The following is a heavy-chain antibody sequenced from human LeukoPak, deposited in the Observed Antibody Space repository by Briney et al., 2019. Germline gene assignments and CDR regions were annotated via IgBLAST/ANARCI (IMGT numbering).Heavy chain of an antibody. V-gene: IGHV3-7*05. J-gene: IGHJ4*02. CDR2: IKQDGSEK. Sequence: GGSLRLSCAASGFPFSTYDMHWVRQAPGKGLEWVANIKQDGSEKYYVDSVKGRFTISRDNAKNSLYLQMNSLRAEDTAVYYCARADYGDYGAYWGQGTLVTVSS. D-gene: IGHD4-17*01. CDR3: ARADYGDYGAY. CDR1: GFPFSTYD.